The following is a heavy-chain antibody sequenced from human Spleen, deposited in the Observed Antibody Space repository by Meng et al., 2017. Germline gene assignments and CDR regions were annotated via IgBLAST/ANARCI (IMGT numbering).Heavy chain of an antibody. CDR3: ARGDGSGWYLPQIDF. V-gene: IGHV3-66*02. CDR2: IYSGGNT. J-gene: IGHJ4*02. CDR1: GFTVSHNY. Sequence: GESLKISCAASGFTVSHNYMSWVRQAPGKGLEWVSVIYSGGNTYYADSVKGRFSISRDNSKNTLYPQMNSLRPEDTGLYYCARGDGSGWYLPQIDFWGQGTLVTVSS. D-gene: IGHD6-19*01.